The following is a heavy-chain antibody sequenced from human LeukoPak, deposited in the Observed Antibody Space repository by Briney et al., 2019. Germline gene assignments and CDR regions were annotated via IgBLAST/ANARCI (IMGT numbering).Heavy chain of an antibody. J-gene: IGHJ6*03. V-gene: IGHV1-2*02. D-gene: IGHD5-18*01. CDR1: GYTFTCYY. CDR2: INPNSGGT. CDR3: ARGGLDTAMVMYYYYYYMDV. Sequence: ASVKVSCKASGYTFTCYYMHWVRQAPGQGLEWMGWINPNSGGTNYAQKFQGRVTMTRDTSISTAYMELSRLRSDDTAVYYCARGGLDTAMVMYYYYYYMDVWGKGTTVTVSS.